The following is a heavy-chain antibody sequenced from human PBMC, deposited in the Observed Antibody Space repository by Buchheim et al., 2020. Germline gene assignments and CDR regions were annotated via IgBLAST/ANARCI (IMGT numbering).Heavy chain of an antibody. CDR3: ARGSAAAGIGADY. J-gene: IGHJ4*02. Sequence: QVQLQQWGAGLLKPSETLSLTCAVYGGSFSGYYWSWIRQPPGKGLEWIGEINHSGSTNYNTSLKSRVTISVDTSKNQFSLKLSSVTAADTAVYYCARGSAAAGIGADYWGQGTL. CDR1: GGSFSGYY. D-gene: IGHD6-13*01. V-gene: IGHV4-34*01. CDR2: INHSGST.